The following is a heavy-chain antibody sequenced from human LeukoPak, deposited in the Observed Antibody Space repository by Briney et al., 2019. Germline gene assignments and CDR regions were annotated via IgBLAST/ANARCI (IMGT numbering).Heavy chain of an antibody. J-gene: IGHJ6*02. CDR3: ASTPVVAAGTDYYYYGMDV. V-gene: IGHV1-69*01. Sequence: SVKVSCKASGGTFSSYAISWVRQAPGQGLEWMGGIIPIFATANYAQKFQGRVTITADVSTSTAYMELSSLRSEDTAVYYCASTPVVAAGTDYYYYGMDVWGQGTTVTVSS. CDR2: IIPIFATA. D-gene: IGHD2-2*01. CDR1: GGTFSSYA.